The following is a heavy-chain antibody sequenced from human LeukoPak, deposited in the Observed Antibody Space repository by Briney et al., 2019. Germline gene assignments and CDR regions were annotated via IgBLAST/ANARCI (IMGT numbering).Heavy chain of an antibody. V-gene: IGHV4-34*01. CDR1: GGSFSGYY. Sequence: SETLSLTCAVYGGSFSGYYWSWIRQPPGKGLEWIGEINHSGSTNYNPSLKSRVTISVDTSKNQFSLKLSSVTAADTAVYYCARHLPKGRITMVRGVPNFDYWGQGTLVTVSS. CDR3: ARHLPKGRITMVRGVPNFDY. D-gene: IGHD3-10*01. J-gene: IGHJ4*02. CDR2: INHSGST.